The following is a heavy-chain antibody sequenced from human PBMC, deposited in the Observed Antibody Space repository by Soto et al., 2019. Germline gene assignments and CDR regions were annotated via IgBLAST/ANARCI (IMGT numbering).Heavy chain of an antibody. V-gene: IGHV1-69*12. CDR3: ARDALEMATIGNFDY. CDR2: IIPIFGTA. Sequence: QVQLVQSGAEVKKPGSSVKVSCKASGGTFSSYAISWVRQAPGQGLEWMGGIIPIFGTANYAQKFQGRVTMXXDXSXXTAYMELSSLRSEDTAVYYCARDALEMATIGNFDYWGQGTLVTVSS. CDR1: GGTFSSYA. J-gene: IGHJ4*02. D-gene: IGHD5-12*01.